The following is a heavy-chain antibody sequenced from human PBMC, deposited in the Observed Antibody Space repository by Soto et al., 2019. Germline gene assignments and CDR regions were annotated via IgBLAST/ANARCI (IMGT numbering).Heavy chain of an antibody. CDR3: ARDRRQGSGHAISYWFDP. CDR2: VSYDGTNK. V-gene: IGHV3-30-3*01. J-gene: IGHJ5*02. Sequence: PGGSLRLSCAASGLTFSSYPMHWVRQAPGRGLEWVAVVSYDGTNKYYADSVKGRFTISRDNSKNTLYLEMNSLRAEDTAMYYCARDRRQGSGHAISYWFDPWGQGTLVTVSS. CDR1: GLTFSSYP. D-gene: IGHD5-12*01.